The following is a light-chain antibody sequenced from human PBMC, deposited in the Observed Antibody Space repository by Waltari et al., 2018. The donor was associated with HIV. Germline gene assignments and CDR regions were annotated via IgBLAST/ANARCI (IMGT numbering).Light chain of an antibody. J-gene: IGLJ1*01. Sequence: SSEVTQDPAVSVALGKTVKITCQGENLRTYYASWYQQKPGQAPVLVSYGKNKRPAEIPDRFSSSASRNTASLTITGAQAEDEADYYCKTRDRSGNLYVFGTGTTVTVL. CDR3: KTRDRSGNLYV. CDR1: NLRTYY. V-gene: IGLV3-19*01. CDR2: GKN.